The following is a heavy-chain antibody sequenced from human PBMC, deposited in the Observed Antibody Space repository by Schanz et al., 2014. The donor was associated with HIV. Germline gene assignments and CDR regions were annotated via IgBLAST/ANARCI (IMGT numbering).Heavy chain of an antibody. CDR1: GFTFSTYG. J-gene: IGHJ3*01. CDR3: AREGESSGRAGLFDL. CDR2: MSHDGFSK. Sequence: QVQLVESGGRVVQPGRSLRLSCAASGFTFSTYGMHWVRQAPGKGLEWVAGMSHDGFSKYFADSVKGRFAISREDSKNTVHLQMDSLRPEDTAVYYCAREGESSGRAGLFDLWGQGVMVTVSS. V-gene: IGHV3-30*19. D-gene: IGHD6-19*01.